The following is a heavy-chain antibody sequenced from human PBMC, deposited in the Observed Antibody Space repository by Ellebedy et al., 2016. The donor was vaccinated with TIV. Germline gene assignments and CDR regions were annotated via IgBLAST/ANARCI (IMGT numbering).Heavy chain of an antibody. CDR3: ARETVVPAAIRYYYYGMDV. J-gene: IGHJ6*02. CDR2: IKQDGSEK. D-gene: IGHD2-2*01. CDR1: GFTFSSYW. Sequence: GGSLRLXXAASGFTFSSYWMSWVRQAPGKGLEWVANIKQDGSEKYYVDSVKGRFTISRDNAKNSLYLQMNSLRAEDTAVYYCARETVVPAAIRYYYYGMDVWGQGTTVTVSS. V-gene: IGHV3-7*01.